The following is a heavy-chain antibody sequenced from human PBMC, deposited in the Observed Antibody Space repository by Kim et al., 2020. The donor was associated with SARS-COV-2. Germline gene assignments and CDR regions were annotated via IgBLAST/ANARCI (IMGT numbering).Heavy chain of an antibody. CDR3: AREGGSSSTHLDY. D-gene: IGHD2-2*01. J-gene: IGHJ4*02. V-gene: IGHV4-59*01. CDR2: VYYSGST. Sequence: SGTLSLTCSVSGGSISTYYWSWLRQPPGKGLEWIGYVYYSGSTNYNPSLKSRVTMSVDTSNNQFSLNLTSVTAADTAAYYCAREGGSSSTHLDYWGQGTL. CDR1: GGSISTYY.